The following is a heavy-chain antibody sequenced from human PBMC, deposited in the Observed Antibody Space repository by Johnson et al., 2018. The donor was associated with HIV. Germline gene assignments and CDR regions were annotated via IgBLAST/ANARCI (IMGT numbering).Heavy chain of an antibody. D-gene: IGHD3-3*02. CDR2: ISWNSGSI. V-gene: IGHV3-9*01. CDR1: GFTFSRCG. J-gene: IGHJ3*02. CDR3: AKDTLLESGFDI. Sequence: VQLVESGGGVVQPGRSLRLSCIASGFTFSRCGMHWVRQAPGKGLEWVSGISWNSGSIGYADSVKGRFTISRDNAKNSLYLQMNSLRAEDTALYYCAKDTLLESGFDIWGQGTMVTVSS.